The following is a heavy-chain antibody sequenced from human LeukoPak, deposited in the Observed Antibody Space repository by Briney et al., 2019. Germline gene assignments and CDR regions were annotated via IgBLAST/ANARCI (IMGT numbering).Heavy chain of an antibody. CDR2: INGDGSDT. D-gene: IGHD3-16*01. Sequence: GGSPRLSCAASGFTFSEYWMHWVALTPGRRLVWVARINGDGSDTTYADSVKGRFTISRDNAKNTVYLQMNSLTAEDTAVYYCTRPWGIWGQGALVTVSS. CDR3: TRPWGI. V-gene: IGHV3-74*03. J-gene: IGHJ4*02. CDR1: GFTFSEYW.